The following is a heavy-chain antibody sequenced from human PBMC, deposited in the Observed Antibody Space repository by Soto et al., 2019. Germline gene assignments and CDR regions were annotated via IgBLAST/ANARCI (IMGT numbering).Heavy chain of an antibody. D-gene: IGHD3-3*01. Sequence: ASVKVSCKASGYTFTSYCISWVRQAPGQGLEWMGWISAYNGNTNYAQKLQGRVTMTTDTSTSTAYMELRSLRSDDTAVYYCARGGVRITIFGVVPGADAFDIWGQGTMVTVSS. J-gene: IGHJ3*02. CDR2: ISAYNGNT. CDR3: ARGGVRITIFGVVPGADAFDI. CDR1: GYTFTSYC. V-gene: IGHV1-18*04.